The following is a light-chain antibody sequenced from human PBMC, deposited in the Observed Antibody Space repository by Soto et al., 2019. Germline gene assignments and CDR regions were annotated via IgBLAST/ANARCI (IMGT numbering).Light chain of an antibody. Sequence: EIVLTQSPATLSLSPGERATLSCRASQSVSSFLAWYQQKPGQAPRLLIYDASNRATGIPARFSGSGSGTDFTLTISSLEPEDFAVYYCHQRNKWPITFGQGTRLEIK. CDR2: DAS. CDR3: HQRNKWPIT. CDR1: QSVSSF. J-gene: IGKJ5*01. V-gene: IGKV3-11*01.